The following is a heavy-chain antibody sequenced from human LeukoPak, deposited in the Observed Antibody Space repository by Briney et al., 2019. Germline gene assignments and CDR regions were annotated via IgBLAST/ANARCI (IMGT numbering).Heavy chain of an antibody. CDR1: GFTFSDYW. CDR3: KSGGAAPGSFDN. D-gene: IGHD6-13*01. J-gene: IGHJ4*02. V-gene: IGHV3-7*01. Sequence: GGSLRLSCAASGFTFSDYWMSWMRQAPGKGLEWVTNIKYDGDEEYYVDSVKGRFTISRDNAKNSLYLQLNSLRVEDTAVYYCKSGGAAPGSFDNWGQGTLVTVSP. CDR2: IKYDGDEE.